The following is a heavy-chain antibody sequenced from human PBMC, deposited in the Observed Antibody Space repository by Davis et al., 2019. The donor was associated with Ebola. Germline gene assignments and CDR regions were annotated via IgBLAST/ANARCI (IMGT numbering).Heavy chain of an antibody. D-gene: IGHD6-19*01. CDR1: GFTFSSYA. V-gene: IGHV3-23*01. CDR2: ISGSGGST. Sequence: GESLKISCAASGFTFSSYAMSWVRQAPGKGLEWVSAISGSGGSTYYADSVKGRFTISRDNSKNTLYLQMNSLRAEDTAVYYCARGVTDTSGPALAYWGQGTLVTVSS. J-gene: IGHJ4*02. CDR3: ARGVTDTSGPALAY.